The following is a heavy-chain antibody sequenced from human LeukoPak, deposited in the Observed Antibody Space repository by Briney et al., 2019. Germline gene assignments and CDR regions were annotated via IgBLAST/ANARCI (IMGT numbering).Heavy chain of an antibody. J-gene: IGHJ3*02. CDR3: VRGFIAAAGTNSAFDI. D-gene: IGHD6-13*01. CDR2: IWYDGSNK. CDR1: GFTFSSYG. Sequence: PGRSLRLSCAASGFTFSSYGMHWVRQAPGKGLEWVAVIWYDGSNKYYADSVKGRFTISRDNSKNTLYLQMNSLRAEDTAVYYCVRGFIAAAGTNSAFDIWGQGTMVTVSS. V-gene: IGHV3-33*01.